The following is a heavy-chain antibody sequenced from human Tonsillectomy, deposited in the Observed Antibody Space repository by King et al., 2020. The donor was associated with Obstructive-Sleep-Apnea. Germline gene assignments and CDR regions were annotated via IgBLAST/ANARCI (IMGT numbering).Heavy chain of an antibody. CDR1: GFTFSRYA. Sequence: VQLVESGGGVVQPGRSLRLSCAGSGFTFSRYAMHWVRQPPGKGLQWVAIISSDGSNEDYADSVKGRFTISRDNSNNTMYLLLGSLRADDTAVYYCARDRYTSGGSPFNRGQGTLVTVSS. CDR3: ARDRYTSGGSPFN. CDR2: ISSDGSNE. V-gene: IGHV3-30-3*01. J-gene: IGHJ4*02. D-gene: IGHD6-19*01.